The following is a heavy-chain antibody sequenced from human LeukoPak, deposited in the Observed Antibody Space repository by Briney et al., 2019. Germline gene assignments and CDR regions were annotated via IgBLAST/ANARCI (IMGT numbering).Heavy chain of an antibody. CDR1: GYTFTGYY. CDR2: INPNSGGT. V-gene: IGHV1-2*02. J-gene: IGHJ4*02. Sequence: ASVKVSCKASGYTFTGYYMHWVRQAPGQGLEWMGWINPNSGGTNYAQKFQGRVTMTRDTSISTAYMELSRLRSDDTAVYYCARLLRDSGSYRPFDYWGQGTLVTVSS. CDR3: ARLLRDSGSYRPFDY. D-gene: IGHD1-26*01.